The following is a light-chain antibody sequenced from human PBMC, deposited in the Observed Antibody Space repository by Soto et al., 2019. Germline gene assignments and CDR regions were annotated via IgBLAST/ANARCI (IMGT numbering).Light chain of an antibody. J-gene: IGKJ1*01. CDR3: QQYNSYSRT. CDR1: QSISTW. Sequence: DIQMTQSPSTLSASVGDRVTITCRANQSISTWLAWYQQEPGKAPKLLISKESHLDSGVTSRFSGSGSGTEFTLTISSLQSDDFASYYCQQYNSYSRTFGQGTKVEIK. CDR2: KES. V-gene: IGKV1-5*03.